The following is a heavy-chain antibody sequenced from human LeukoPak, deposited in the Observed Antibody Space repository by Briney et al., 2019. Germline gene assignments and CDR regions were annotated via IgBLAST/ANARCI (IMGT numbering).Heavy chain of an antibody. D-gene: IGHD1-26*01. V-gene: IGHV1-8*01. CDR3: ARGHTVSSGSYVY. Sequence: GASVKVSCKASGFTFTNYDINWVRQAPGQGPEWMGWMNPYSGNTGYAQRFQGRVTMTRSTSISTAYMELSSLRSEDTAAYYCARGHTVSSGSYVYWGQGTLVTVSS. J-gene: IGHJ4*02. CDR1: GFTFTNYD. CDR2: MNPYSGNT.